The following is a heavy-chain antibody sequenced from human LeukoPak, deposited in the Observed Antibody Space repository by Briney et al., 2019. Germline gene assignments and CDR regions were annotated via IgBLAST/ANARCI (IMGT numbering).Heavy chain of an antibody. CDR1: GFTFSSYS. CDR3: ARVGGYYYYMDV. D-gene: IGHD2-15*01. V-gene: IGHV3-21*01. CDR2: ISSSSSYI. Sequence: GGSLRLSCAASGFTFSSYSMNWVRQAPGKGLEWVSSISSSSSYIYYADSVKGRLTISRDNAKNSLYLQMNSLRAEDTAVYYCARVGGYYYYMDVWGKGTTVTVSS. J-gene: IGHJ6*03.